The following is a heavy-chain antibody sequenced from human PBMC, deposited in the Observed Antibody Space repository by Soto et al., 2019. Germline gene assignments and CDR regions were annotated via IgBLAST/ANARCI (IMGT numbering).Heavy chain of an antibody. Sequence: QVQLVQSGAEVKKPGSSVKVSCKASGGTFSSYAISWVRQAPGQGLEWMGGIIPSFSKANYAQKLQGRVTITVDKSTSTAYMELSSLRSEDTDVDYCARAYYYASRGFDYWGQGTLVTVSS. V-gene: IGHV1-69*06. CDR3: ARAYYYASRGFDY. CDR1: GGTFSSYA. J-gene: IGHJ4*02. D-gene: IGHD3-22*01. CDR2: IIPSFSKA.